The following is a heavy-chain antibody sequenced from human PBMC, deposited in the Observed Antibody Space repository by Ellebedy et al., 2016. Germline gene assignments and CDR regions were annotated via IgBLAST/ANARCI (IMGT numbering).Heavy chain of an antibody. CDR2: ISAYNGNT. CDR3: ARERELPDAFDI. V-gene: IGHV1-18*01. D-gene: IGHD1-26*01. J-gene: IGHJ3*02. CDR1: GYTFTSYG. Sequence: ASVKVSXKASGYTFTSYGISWVRQAPGQGLEWMGWISAYNGNTNYAQKLQGRVTMTTDTSTSTAYMELSSLRSEDTAVYYCARERELPDAFDIWGQGTMVTVSS.